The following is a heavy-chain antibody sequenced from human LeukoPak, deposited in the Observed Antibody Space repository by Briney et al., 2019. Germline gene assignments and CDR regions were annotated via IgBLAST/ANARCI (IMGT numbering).Heavy chain of an antibody. CDR1: GGTFSSYA. D-gene: IGHD6-13*01. CDR2: IIPIFGTA. CDR3: ARDRVGSWYFDY. J-gene: IGHJ4*02. V-gene: IGHV1-69*13. Sequence: GASVKVSFKASGGTFSSYAISWVRQAPGQGLERMGGIIPIFGTANYAQKFQGRVTITADESTSTAYMELRSLRSEDTAVYYCARDRVGSWYFDYWGQGTLVTVSS.